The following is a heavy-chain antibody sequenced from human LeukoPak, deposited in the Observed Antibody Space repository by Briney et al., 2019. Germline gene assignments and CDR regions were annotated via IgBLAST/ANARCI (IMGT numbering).Heavy chain of an antibody. Sequence: ASVKVSCKASGYTFTSYGINWVRQAPGQGLEWMGWFSAYNGNTNYAQRLQGRVTMTTDTSTSTAYMELRSLRSDDTAVYYCARDFDQYSGRFGGFGHDFWGQGTLVTVSS. J-gene: IGHJ4*02. V-gene: IGHV1-18*01. CDR2: FSAYNGNT. D-gene: IGHD3-10*01. CDR3: ARDFDQYSGRFGGFGHDF. CDR1: GYTFTSYG.